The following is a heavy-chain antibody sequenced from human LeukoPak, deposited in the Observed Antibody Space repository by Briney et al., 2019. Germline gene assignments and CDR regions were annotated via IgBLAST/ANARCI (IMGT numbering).Heavy chain of an antibody. CDR1: GFTVSSNY. CDR3: ARGGSSWPFDGMDV. V-gene: IGHV3-53*01. CDR2: IYSGGST. J-gene: IGHJ6*02. Sequence: GGSLRVSCAASGFTVSSNYMSWVRQAPGKGLEWVSVIYSGGSTYYADSVKGRFTISRDNSKNTLYLQMNSLRAEDTAVYYCARGGSSWPFDGMDVWGQGTTVTVSS. D-gene: IGHD6-13*01.